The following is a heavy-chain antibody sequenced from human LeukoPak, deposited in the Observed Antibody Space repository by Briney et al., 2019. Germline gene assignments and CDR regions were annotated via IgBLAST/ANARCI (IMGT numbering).Heavy chain of an antibody. CDR3: ARQQLSQLYYFDN. CDR1: GGSISSYY. Sequence: SETLSLTCTVTGGSISSYYWSWIRQPPGKGLEWIGYIYYTGSTNYHPSLKSRVTISVDTSKNQFSLKLSSVTAADTAVYYCARQQLSQLYYFDNWGQGTLVTVSS. J-gene: IGHJ4*02. V-gene: IGHV4-59*01. D-gene: IGHD6-13*01. CDR2: IYYTGST.